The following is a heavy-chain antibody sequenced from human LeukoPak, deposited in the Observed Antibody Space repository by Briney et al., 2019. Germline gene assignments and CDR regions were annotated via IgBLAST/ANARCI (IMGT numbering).Heavy chain of an antibody. V-gene: IGHV1-69*04. D-gene: IGHD3-3*01. CDR2: IIPILGIA. CDR1: GGTFSSYA. CDR3: AREISGSYDFWSGYQYYFDY. J-gene: IGHJ4*02. Sequence: SVKVSCKASGGTFSSYAISWVRQAPGQGLEWMGRIIPILGIANYAQKFQDRVTITADKSTSTAYMELSSLRSEDTAVYYCAREISGSYDFWSGYQYYFDYWGQGTLVTVSS.